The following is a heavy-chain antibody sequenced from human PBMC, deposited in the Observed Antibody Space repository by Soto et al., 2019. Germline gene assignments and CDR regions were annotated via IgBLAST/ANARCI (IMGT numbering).Heavy chain of an antibody. J-gene: IGHJ4*02. Sequence: EVQLVESGGGLVQPGGSLRLSCAASGFTFSTYNMNWVRQAPGKGLEWVSYISSSSSTIYYAASVRGRFTISRDNAKNSMFLQMKRLRDEDTAVYYCARASPDYWGQGTLVTVSS. CDR2: ISSSSSTI. CDR1: GFTFSTYN. V-gene: IGHV3-48*02. CDR3: ARASPDY.